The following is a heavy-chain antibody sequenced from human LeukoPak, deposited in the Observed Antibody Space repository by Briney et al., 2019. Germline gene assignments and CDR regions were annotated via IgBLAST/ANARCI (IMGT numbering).Heavy chain of an antibody. Sequence: PSETLSLTCTVSGGSISSYYWSWIQQPPGKGLEWIGYIYYSGSTNYNPSLKSRVTISVDTSKNQFSLKLSSVTAADTAVYYCARASSSWPPFDYWGQGTLVTVSS. J-gene: IGHJ4*02. CDR3: ARASSSWPPFDY. V-gene: IGHV4-59*01. D-gene: IGHD6-13*01. CDR1: GGSISSYY. CDR2: IYYSGST.